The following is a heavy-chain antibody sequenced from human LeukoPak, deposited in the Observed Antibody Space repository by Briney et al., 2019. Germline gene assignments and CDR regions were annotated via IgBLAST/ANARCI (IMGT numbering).Heavy chain of an antibody. CDR1: GGTFTSYA. V-gene: IGHV1-69*05. Sequence: SVKVSCKASGGTFTSYAISWVRQAPGQGLEWMGGIIPVFGSANYAQKFQGRVTMTRDTSTSTVYMELSSLRSEDTAVYYCARSGYSYGSRWFDPWGQGTLVTVSS. CDR3: ARSGYSYGSRWFDP. D-gene: IGHD5-18*01. J-gene: IGHJ5*02. CDR2: IIPVFGSA.